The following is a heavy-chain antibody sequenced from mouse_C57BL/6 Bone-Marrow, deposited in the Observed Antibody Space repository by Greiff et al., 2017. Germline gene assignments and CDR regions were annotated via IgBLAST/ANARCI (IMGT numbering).Heavy chain of an antibody. CDR1: GYAFSSSW. Sequence: QVQLQQSGPELVKPGASVKISCKASGYAFSSSWMNWVKQRPGKGLEWIGRIYPGVGGTNYNGKFKGKATLTADKSSSTAYMQLSSLTSEDSAVYFCARRYDYDRDWYFDVWGTGTTVTVSS. J-gene: IGHJ1*03. V-gene: IGHV1-82*01. CDR3: ARRYDYDRDWYFDV. D-gene: IGHD2-4*01. CDR2: IYPGVGGT.